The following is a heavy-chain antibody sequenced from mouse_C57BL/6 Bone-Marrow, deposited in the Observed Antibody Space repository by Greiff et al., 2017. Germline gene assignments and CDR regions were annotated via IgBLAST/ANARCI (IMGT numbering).Heavy chain of an antibody. CDR2: IYPRSGNT. CDR1: GYTFTSYG. Sequence: QVQLKESGAELARPGASVKLSCKASGYTFTSYGISWVKQRTGQGLEWIGEIYPRSGNTYYNEKFKGKATLTADKSSSTAYMELRILTSEDSAVXFCARDPVVAEGFAYWGQGTLVTVSA. V-gene: IGHV1-81*01. CDR3: ARDPVVAEGFAY. J-gene: IGHJ3*01. D-gene: IGHD1-1*01.